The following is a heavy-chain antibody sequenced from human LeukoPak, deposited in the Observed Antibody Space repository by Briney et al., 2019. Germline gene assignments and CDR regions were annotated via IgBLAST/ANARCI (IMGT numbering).Heavy chain of an antibody. CDR1: GGSISSYY. D-gene: IGHD2-2*01. V-gene: IGHV4-59*01. CDR2: IYYSGST. J-gene: IGHJ5*02. Sequence: SETLSLTCTVSGGSISSYYWSWIRQPPGKGLEWIGYIYYSGSTNYNPSLKSRVTISVDTSKNQFSLKLSSVTAADTAVHYCARGCGYCSSTSCYAGWFDPWGQGTLVTVSS. CDR3: ARGCGYCSSTSCYAGWFDP.